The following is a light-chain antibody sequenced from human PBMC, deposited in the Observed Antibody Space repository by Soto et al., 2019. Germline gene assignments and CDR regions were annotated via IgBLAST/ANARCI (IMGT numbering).Light chain of an antibody. Sequence: EIVMTQSPATLSVSPGERATLSCRASQSVSSNLDWYQQKPGQAPRLLIYGASTRATGIPARFSGSGSGTEFTLTISSLQSEDFAIYVCQQYNNWPPDRTFGEGTKVEIK. V-gene: IGKV3-15*01. CDR3: QQYNNWPPDRT. J-gene: IGKJ4*02. CDR2: GAS. CDR1: QSVSSN.